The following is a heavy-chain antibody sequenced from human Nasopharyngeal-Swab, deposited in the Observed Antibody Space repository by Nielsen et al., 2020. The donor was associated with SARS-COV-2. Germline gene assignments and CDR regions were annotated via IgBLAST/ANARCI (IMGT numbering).Heavy chain of an antibody. CDR3: ARARGAYGDYYYYYYTDV. D-gene: IGHD4-17*01. CDR2: TYYRSKWYN. CDR1: GDSVSSSSAA. Sequence: SQTLSLTGAISGDSVSSSSAAWNWIRQSPSRGLEWLGRTYYRSKWYNDYAVSVKSRITINPDTSKNQFSLHLNSVTPEDTAVYYCARARGAYGDYYYYYYTDVWGKGTTVTVPS. V-gene: IGHV6-1*01. J-gene: IGHJ6*03.